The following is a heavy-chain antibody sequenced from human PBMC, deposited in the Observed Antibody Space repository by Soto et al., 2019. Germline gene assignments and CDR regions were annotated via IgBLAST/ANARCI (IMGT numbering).Heavy chain of an antibody. CDR1: GFTFSSYA. J-gene: IGHJ4*02. D-gene: IGHD3-22*01. CDR3: AREGLITMIVVVTRALDY. CDR2: ISYDGSNK. V-gene: IGHV3-30-3*01. Sequence: GGSLRLSCAASGFTFSSYAMHWVRQAPGKGLEWVAVISYDGSNKYYADSVKGRFTISRDNSKNTLYLQMNSLRAEDTAVYYCAREGLITMIVVVTRALDYWGQGTLVTISS.